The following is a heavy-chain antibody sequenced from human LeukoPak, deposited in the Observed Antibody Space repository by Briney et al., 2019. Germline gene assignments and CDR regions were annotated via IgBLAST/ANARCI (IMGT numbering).Heavy chain of an antibody. CDR1: GFTFSSYA. Sequence: PGGSLSLSCAASGFTFSSYAMSWVRQAPGKGLEWVSAISGSGGSTYYADSVKGRFTISRDNSKNTLYLQMNSLRAEDTAVYYCATRLYDFWSGYYIEYYYGMDVWGQGTTVTVSS. CDR3: ATRLYDFWSGYYIEYYYGMDV. D-gene: IGHD3-3*01. J-gene: IGHJ6*02. CDR2: ISGSGGST. V-gene: IGHV3-23*01.